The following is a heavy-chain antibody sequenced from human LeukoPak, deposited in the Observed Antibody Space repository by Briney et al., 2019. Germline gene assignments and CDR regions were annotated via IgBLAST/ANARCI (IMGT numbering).Heavy chain of an antibody. V-gene: IGHV3-30*02. CDR1: GFTFSTYG. CDR3: AKDGDYVVNYYYYMDV. Sequence: PGGSLRLSCAASGFTFSTYGMNWVRQAPGKGLEWVAFIPYEGSNRHYVDSVKGRFTISRDNSKNTLYLQMNSLRAEDTAVYYCAKDGDYVVNYYYYMDVWGKGTTVTVSS. J-gene: IGHJ6*03. D-gene: IGHD4-17*01. CDR2: IPYEGSNR.